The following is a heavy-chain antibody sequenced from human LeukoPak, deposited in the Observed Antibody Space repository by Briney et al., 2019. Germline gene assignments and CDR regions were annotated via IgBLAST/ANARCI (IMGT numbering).Heavy chain of an antibody. D-gene: IGHD3-10*01. CDR1: GYTFTKYA. CDR2: INTVNGNT. J-gene: IGHJ5*02. Sequence: ASVKVSCKASGYTFTKYAMHWVRQAPGQRLEWMGWINTVNGNTKYSQKFQGRVTITRDTSASTAYMELSSLRSEDTTVYYCARDYSGSGTYSSFVWFDPWGQGTLVTVSS. CDR3: ARDYSGSGTYSSFVWFDP. V-gene: IGHV1-3*04.